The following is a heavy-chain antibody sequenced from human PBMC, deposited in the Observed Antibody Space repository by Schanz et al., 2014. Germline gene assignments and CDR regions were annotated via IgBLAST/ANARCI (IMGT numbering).Heavy chain of an antibody. J-gene: IGHJ4*02. Sequence: DVQLLESGGGLVQPGGSLRLSCAVSGFIVRSNYMTWVRQAPGKGLEWVSFVHPGGSTYYPDSVKGRFTISRDSSKNTLYLQMNSLRPEDTATYYCAKNQYDDVDLSSFYFDFWGQGTLVTVSS. V-gene: IGHV3-66*01. CDR3: AKNQYDDVDLSSFYFDF. CDR1: GFIVRSNY. D-gene: IGHD3-10*02. CDR2: VHPGGST.